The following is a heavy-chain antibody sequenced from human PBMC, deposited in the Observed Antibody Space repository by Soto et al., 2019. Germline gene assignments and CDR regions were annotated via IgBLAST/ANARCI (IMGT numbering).Heavy chain of an antibody. V-gene: IGHV1-69*04. CDR3: ASQVEKLADGDMDV. CDR2: IIPILGIA. CDR1: GYTFTSYG. D-gene: IGHD6-19*01. J-gene: IGHJ6*03. Sequence: GASVKVSCKASGYTFTSYGISWVRQAPGQGLEWMGRIIPILGIANYAQKFQGRVTITADKSTSTAYMELSSLRSEDTAVYYCASQVEKLADGDMDVWGKGTTVTVSS.